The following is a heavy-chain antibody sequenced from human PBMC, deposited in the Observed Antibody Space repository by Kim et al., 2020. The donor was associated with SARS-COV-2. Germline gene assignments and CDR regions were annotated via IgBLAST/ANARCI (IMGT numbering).Heavy chain of an antibody. J-gene: IGHJ5*02. CDR3: ARGSHRTGTTGGWFDP. V-gene: IGHV4-34*01. D-gene: IGHD1-1*01. CDR1: GGSFSGYY. CDR2: INHSGST. Sequence: SETLSLTCAVYGGSFSGYYWSWIRQPPGKGLEWIGEINHSGSTNYNPSLKSRVTISVDTSKNQFSLKLSSVTAADTAVYYCARGSHRTGTTGGWFDPWG.